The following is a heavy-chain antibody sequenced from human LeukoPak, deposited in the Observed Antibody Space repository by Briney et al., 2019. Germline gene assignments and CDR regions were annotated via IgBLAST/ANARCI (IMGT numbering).Heavy chain of an antibody. CDR2: INHSGST. Sequence: SETLSLTCAVYGGSFSGYYWSWSRQSPGKGLEWIGEINHSGSTKYNPSLKSRVSISVDTSKNQFSLKLRFVTAADTAVYYCARGLSSSSYYYYGMDVWGQGTTVTVSS. CDR1: GGSFSGYY. D-gene: IGHD6-6*01. CDR3: ARGLSSSSYYYYGMDV. J-gene: IGHJ6*02. V-gene: IGHV4-34*01.